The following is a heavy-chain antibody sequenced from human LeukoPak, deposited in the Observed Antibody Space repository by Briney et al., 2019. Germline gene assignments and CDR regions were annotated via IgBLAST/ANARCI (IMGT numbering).Heavy chain of an antibody. CDR2: ISWNSGSI. V-gene: IGHV3-9*01. CDR1: GFTFDDYA. J-gene: IGHJ4*02. CDR3: AKTPYFSPYYFDY. Sequence: TGGSLRLSCAASGFTFDDYAMHWVRQAPGKGLEWVSGISWNSGSIGYADSVKGRFTISRDNAKNSLYLQMNSLRAEDTALYYCAKTPYFSPYYFDYWGQGTLVTVSS. D-gene: IGHD2/OR15-2a*01.